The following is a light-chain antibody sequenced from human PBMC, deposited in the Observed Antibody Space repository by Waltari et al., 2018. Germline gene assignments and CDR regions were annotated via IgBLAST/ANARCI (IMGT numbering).Light chain of an antibody. V-gene: IGLV3-19*01. CDR2: GQN. Sequence: SSELTQDPAVSVALGQTVRITCQGHSLRSYYATWYQQKAGQAPILVIYGQNNRPSGIPDRFSGSYSGRTASLTITGAQAEDEADYYCSSRDSGAHRHVFGTGTKVTVL. CDR3: SSRDSGAHRHV. CDR1: SLRSYY. J-gene: IGLJ1*01.